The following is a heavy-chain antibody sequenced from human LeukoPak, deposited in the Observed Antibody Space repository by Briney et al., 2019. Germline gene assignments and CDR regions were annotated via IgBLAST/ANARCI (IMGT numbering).Heavy chain of an antibody. CDR2: ISSSSSYI. D-gene: IGHD3-3*01. Sequence: GGSLRLSCAASGFTFSSYSMNWVRQAPGKGLEWVSSISSSSSYIYYADSVKGRFTISRDNAKNSLYLQMNSLRAEDTAVYYCARVISGGSGLDYWGQGTLVTVSS. CDR3: ARVISGGSGLDY. CDR1: GFTFSSYS. J-gene: IGHJ4*02. V-gene: IGHV3-21*01.